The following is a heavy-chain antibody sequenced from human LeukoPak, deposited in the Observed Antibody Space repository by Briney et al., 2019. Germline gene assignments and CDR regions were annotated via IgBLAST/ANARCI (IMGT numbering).Heavy chain of an antibody. CDR2: IYYSGST. CDR1: VDSISSYY. V-gene: IGHV4-59*01. CDR3: ARVSTEYSSSSAYYYYYMDV. J-gene: IGHJ6*03. D-gene: IGHD6-6*01. Sequence: SETLSLTCTVSVDSISSYYWSWIRQPPRKGLEWIGYIYYSGSTDYNPSLNSRVTISVDTSKNQFSLKLSSVTAADTAVYYCARVSTEYSSSSAYYYYYMDVWGKGTTVTVSS.